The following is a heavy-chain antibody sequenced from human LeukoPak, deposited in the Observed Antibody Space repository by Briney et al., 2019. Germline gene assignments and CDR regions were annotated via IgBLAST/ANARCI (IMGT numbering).Heavy chain of an antibody. J-gene: IGHJ3*02. CDR2: IYTSGST. Sequence: SQTLSLTCTVSGGSISSGSYYWSWIRQPAGKGLERIGRIYTSGSTNYNPSLKSRVTISVDTSKNQFSLKLSSVTAADTAVYYCARPLASILDAFDIWGQGTMVTVSS. D-gene: IGHD5-12*01. V-gene: IGHV4-61*02. CDR1: GGSISSGSYY. CDR3: ARPLASILDAFDI.